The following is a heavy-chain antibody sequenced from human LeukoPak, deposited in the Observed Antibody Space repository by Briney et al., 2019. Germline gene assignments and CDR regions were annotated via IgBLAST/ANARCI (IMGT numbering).Heavy chain of an antibody. V-gene: IGHV4-4*07. J-gene: IGHJ4*02. D-gene: IGHD1-26*01. Sequence: SETLSLTCTVSGGSISSYYWSWIRQPAGKGLEWIGRICTSGSTNYNPSLKSRVTMSVDTSKNQFSLKLSSVTAADTAVYYCARDVSGSYGGVYYFDYWGQGTLVTVSS. CDR2: ICTSGST. CDR3: ARDVSGSYGGVYYFDY. CDR1: GGSISSYY.